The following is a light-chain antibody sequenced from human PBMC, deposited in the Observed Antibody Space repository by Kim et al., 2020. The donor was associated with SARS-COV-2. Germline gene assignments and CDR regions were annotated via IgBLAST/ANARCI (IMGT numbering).Light chain of an antibody. CDR1: QSVSSN. CDR2: SAS. V-gene: IGKV3-15*01. Sequence: EVVMTQSPDTLSVSPGERATLSRRASQSVSSNLAWYQQKPGQAPRLLIYSASTRATGVPDRFSGSGSGTEFTLTINSLQSEDFAVYYCQQYNNWPPATFGQGTKLEI. CDR3: QQYNNWPPAT. J-gene: IGKJ2*01.